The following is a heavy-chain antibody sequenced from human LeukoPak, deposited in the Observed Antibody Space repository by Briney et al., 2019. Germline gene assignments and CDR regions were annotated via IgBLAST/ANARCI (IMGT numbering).Heavy chain of an antibody. CDR1: GFTFSPFS. Sequence: GGSLRLSCAASGFTFSPFSMIWVRQAPGKGLEWVSGICGSDSSTYYADFVKGQFTISRDNSKNTLYLQMNSLRADDTAVYYCAKGGGWLYYFDYWGEGTLVTVSS. D-gene: IGHD4-23*01. V-gene: IGHV3-23*01. J-gene: IGHJ4*02. CDR3: AKGGGWLYYFDY. CDR2: ICGSDSST.